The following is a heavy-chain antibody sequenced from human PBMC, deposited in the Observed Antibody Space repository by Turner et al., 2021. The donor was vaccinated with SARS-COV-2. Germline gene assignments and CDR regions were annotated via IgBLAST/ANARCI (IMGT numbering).Heavy chain of an antibody. V-gene: IGHV3-30*03. J-gene: IGHJ4*02. CDR2: ISFDGSNK. D-gene: IGHD1-26*01. Sequence: GRFLRLSCAASGFTYSNYGMHWVRQAPGKGLEWVAVISFDGSNKYYADSVKGRFTISRDNSKNTLYLQMNSLRAEDTAVYYCAGDTPWGGSYSVDYWGQGTLVTVSS. CDR3: AGDTPWGGSYSVDY. CDR1: GFTYSNYG.